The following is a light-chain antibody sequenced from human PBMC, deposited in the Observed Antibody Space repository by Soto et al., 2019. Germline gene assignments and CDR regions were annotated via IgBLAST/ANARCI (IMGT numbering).Light chain of an antibody. CDR3: QQYYSSKLT. J-gene: IGKJ4*01. CDR1: ESLLYSSNNKNY. Sequence: DIVMPQSADSLAVCLGERATINCKASESLLYSSNNKNYLAWYKPQRGQPSKLLIYWASTRESGVPDRLSGSGSVKDFTLTISSRKAEDVAVYYCQQYYSSKLTFGGGTKGDIK. V-gene: IGKV4-1*01. CDR2: WAS.